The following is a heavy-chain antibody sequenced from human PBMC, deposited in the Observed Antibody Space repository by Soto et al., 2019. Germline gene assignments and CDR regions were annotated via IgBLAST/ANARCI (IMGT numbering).Heavy chain of an antibody. Sequence: EVQLVESGGGLVQPGGSLRLSCAASGFTFNSYSMNWVRQAPGKGLEWVSYISSSSSTIYYADSVKGRFTISRDNANNSLYLQMNSLGDEDTAVCYCARAGYYGSEILLWGQGTLVTVSS. V-gene: IGHV3-48*02. J-gene: IGHJ4*02. CDR3: ARAGYYGSEILL. D-gene: IGHD3-10*01. CDR1: GFTFNSYS. CDR2: ISSSSSTI.